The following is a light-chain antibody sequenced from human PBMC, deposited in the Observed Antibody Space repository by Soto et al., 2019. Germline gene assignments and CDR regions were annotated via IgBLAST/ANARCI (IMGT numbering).Light chain of an antibody. CDR1: QSVNSRY. V-gene: IGKV3-20*01. CDR3: QGSGSPPT. CDR2: AAS. J-gene: IGKJ5*01. Sequence: EIVLTQSPGTLSLSPGERATLSCRASQSVNSRYLGWYQQKPGQPPRLLIYAASTRASGIPDRFSGSGSGTDFTLTIIRLEPEDLTLYHGQGSGSPPTFGKGTGMEFK.